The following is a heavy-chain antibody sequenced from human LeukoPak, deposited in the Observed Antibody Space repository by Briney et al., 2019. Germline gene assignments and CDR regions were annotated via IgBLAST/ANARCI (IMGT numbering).Heavy chain of an antibody. CDR2: ISAYNRNT. CDR3: ARALVVAATQGLGP. V-gene: IGHV1-18*01. D-gene: IGHD2-15*01. CDR1: GYTFTSYG. Sequence: ASVNVSFKSSGYTFTSYGISWVRQAPGQGLEWMGWISAYNRNTNYTQKLQGRVTMPTDTATSTAYMERRSLRSDDATVYHCARALVVAATQGLGPWGQGTLVSVSS. J-gene: IGHJ5*02.